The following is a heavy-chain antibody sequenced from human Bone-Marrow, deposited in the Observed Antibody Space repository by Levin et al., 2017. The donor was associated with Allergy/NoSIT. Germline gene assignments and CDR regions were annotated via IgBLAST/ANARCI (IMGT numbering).Heavy chain of an antibody. CDR2: INYSGST. CDR3: AREPQLVAQDFYYGLDV. V-gene: IGHV4-59*01. D-gene: IGHD6-6*01. CDR1: GGSISTYY. Sequence: SETLSLTCTVSGGSISTYYWSWIRQPPGKGLEWIGCINYSGSTKYNPSLKSRVAISVDTSRNQFPLKLGSVTAADTAIYYCAREPQLVAQDFYYGLDVWGQGTTVTVSS. J-gene: IGHJ6*02.